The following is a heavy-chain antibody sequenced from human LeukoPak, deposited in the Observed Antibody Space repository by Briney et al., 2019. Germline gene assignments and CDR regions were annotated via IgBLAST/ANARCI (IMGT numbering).Heavy chain of an antibody. Sequence: TGGSLRLSCAASGFTFSSNSMNWVRQAPGKGLEWISYISSSGTTIHYADSVRGRFSISRDNAKNSLYLQMNSLRAEDTAVYYCASPYGPRSYWGQGTLVTVSS. CDR1: GFTFSSNS. CDR3: ASPYGPRSY. V-gene: IGHV3-48*01. J-gene: IGHJ4*02. D-gene: IGHD3-10*01. CDR2: ISSSGTTI.